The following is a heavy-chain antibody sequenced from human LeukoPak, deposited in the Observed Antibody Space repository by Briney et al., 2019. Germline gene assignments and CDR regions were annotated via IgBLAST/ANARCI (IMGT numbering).Heavy chain of an antibody. Sequence: SETLSLTCAVYGGSFSGYYWSWIRQPAGKGLEWIGRIYTSGSTNYNPSLKSRVTMSVDTSKNQFSLKLSSVTAADTAVYYCARVYPLGAGDPYYYYYYMDVWGKGTTVTVSS. V-gene: IGHV4-59*10. D-gene: IGHD3-10*01. CDR3: ARVYPLGAGDPYYYYYYMDV. CDR1: GGSFSGYY. J-gene: IGHJ6*03. CDR2: IYTSGST.